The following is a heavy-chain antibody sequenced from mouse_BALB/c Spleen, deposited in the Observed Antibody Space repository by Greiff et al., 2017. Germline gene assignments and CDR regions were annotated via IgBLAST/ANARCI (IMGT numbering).Heavy chain of an antibody. CDR2: ISSGGSYT. V-gene: IGHV5-9-4*01. J-gene: IGHJ2*01. CDR3: AREATTRYFDY. Sequence: EVKLMESGGGLVKPGGSLKLSCAASGFTFSSYAMSWVRQSPEKRLEWVAEISSGGSYTYYPDTVTGRFTISRDNAKNTLYLEMSSLRSEDTAMYYCAREATTRYFDYWGQGTTLTVSS. D-gene: IGHD1-1*01. CDR1: GFTFSSYA.